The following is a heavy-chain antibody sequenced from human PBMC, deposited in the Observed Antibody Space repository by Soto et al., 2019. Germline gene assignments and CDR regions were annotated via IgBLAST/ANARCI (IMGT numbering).Heavy chain of an antibody. V-gene: IGHV4-39*01. CDR2: IYYSGST. CDR3: ARHNIDYYGMDV. D-gene: IGHD5-12*01. J-gene: IGHJ6*02. Sequence: PSETLSLTCTVSGGSISSSSYYWGWIRQPPGKGLEWIGSIYYSGSTYYNPPLKSRVTISVDTSKNQFSLKLSSVTAADTAVYYCARHNIDYYGMDVWGQGTTVTVS. CDR1: GGSISSSSYY.